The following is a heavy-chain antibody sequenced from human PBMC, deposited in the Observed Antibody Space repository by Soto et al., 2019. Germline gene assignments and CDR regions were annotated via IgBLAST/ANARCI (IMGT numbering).Heavy chain of an antibody. CDR3: AKAVGPLAPSSRVFDC. CDR2: ISGSGSNT. D-gene: IGHD1-26*01. J-gene: IGHJ4*02. CDR1: GFTFSSYA. V-gene: IGHV3-23*01. Sequence: GGSLRLSCAASGFTFSSYAMTWVRQAPGKGLEWVSAISGSGSNTYYADSVKGRFTISRDNSKNTLYLQMNSLRADDTAVYYCAKAVGPLAPSSRVFDCWGQGTQVTVSS.